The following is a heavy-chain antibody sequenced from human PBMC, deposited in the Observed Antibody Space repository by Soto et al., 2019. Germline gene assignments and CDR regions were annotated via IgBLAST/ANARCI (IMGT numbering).Heavy chain of an antibody. J-gene: IGHJ4*02. CDR2: ISGSGNYM. V-gene: IGHV3-21*01. Sequence: GGSLRLSCAASGFTFSSYAMTWVRQAPGKGLEWVSAISGSGNYMYYADSVKGRFTISRDNAKNSLYLQMNSLRAEDTAVYYCARDCSSTSCYGGHFDYWGQGT. D-gene: IGHD2-2*01. CDR3: ARDCSSTSCYGGHFDY. CDR1: GFTFSSYA.